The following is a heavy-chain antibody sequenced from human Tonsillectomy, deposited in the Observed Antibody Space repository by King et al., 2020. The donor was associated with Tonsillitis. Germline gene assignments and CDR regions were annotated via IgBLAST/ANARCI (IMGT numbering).Heavy chain of an antibody. CDR2: IYYSGST. D-gene: IGHD3-22*01. CDR3: ARVQLDRSGYYYDY. J-gene: IGHJ4*02. Sequence: QLQESGPGLVKPSQTLSLTCTVSGGSISSGDYYWSWIRQPPGKGLEWIGYIYYSGSTYYNPSLKSRVTISVDKSKNQFSPKLRSVTAADTAVYYCARVQLDRSGYYYDYWGQGTLVTVSS. CDR1: GGSISSGDYY. V-gene: IGHV4-30-4*01.